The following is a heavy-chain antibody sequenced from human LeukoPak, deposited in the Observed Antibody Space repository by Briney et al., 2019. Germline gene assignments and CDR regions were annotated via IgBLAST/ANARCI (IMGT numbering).Heavy chain of an antibody. J-gene: IGHJ4*02. D-gene: IGHD1-1*01. CDR1: GYTFSTCD. Sequence: ASVKVSCKASGYTFSTCDINWVRQATGQGLEWIGWMNPNSGNTGFAHKFQGRVTMTRDTSINTAYMELTSLRSDDTGVYYCTRVLGSISHWGQGNLVTVSS. CDR2: MNPNSGNT. CDR3: TRVLGSISH. V-gene: IGHV1-8*01.